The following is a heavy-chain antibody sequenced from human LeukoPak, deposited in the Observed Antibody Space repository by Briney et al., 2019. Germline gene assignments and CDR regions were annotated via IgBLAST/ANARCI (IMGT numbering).Heavy chain of an antibody. V-gene: IGHV1-46*01. CDR2: INPSGSYT. D-gene: IGHD4/OR15-4a*01. CDR3: ARVRRPGYLMVY. CDR1: GFTFTSYY. J-gene: IGHJ4*02. Sequence: ASVKVSCKASGFTFTSYYMHWVRQAPGQGLEWMGIINPSGSYTSYAQKFQGRVTMTRNTSISTAYMELSSLRSEDTAVYYCARVRRPGYLMVYWGQGTLVTVSS.